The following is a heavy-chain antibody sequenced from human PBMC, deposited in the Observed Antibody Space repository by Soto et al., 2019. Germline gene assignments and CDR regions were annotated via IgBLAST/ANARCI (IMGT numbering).Heavy chain of an antibody. J-gene: IGHJ4*02. CDR2: ISYDGSNK. Sequence: GGSLRLSCAASGFTFSSYGMHWVRQAPGKGLEWVAVISYDGSNKYYADSVKGRFTISRDNSKNTLYPQMNSLRAEDTSVYYCVRTSLVVAAATREDYWGQGTLVTVSS. CDR3: VRTSLVVAAATREDY. D-gene: IGHD2-15*01. CDR1: GFTFSSYG. V-gene: IGHV3-30*03.